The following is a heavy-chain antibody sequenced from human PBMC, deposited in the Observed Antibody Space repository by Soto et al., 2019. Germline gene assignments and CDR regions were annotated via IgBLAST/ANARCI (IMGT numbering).Heavy chain of an antibody. CDR2: ISYDGSNK. CDR1: GFTFSSYG. CDR3: AKSHSYDSSGIDY. Sequence: QVQLVESGGGVVQPGRSLRLSCAASGFTFSSYGMHWVRQAPGKGLEWVAVISYDGSNKYYADSVKGRFTISRDNSKNTLYLQMNSLRAEDTAVYYCAKSHSYDSSGIDYWGQGTLVTVSS. V-gene: IGHV3-30*18. J-gene: IGHJ4*02. D-gene: IGHD3-22*01.